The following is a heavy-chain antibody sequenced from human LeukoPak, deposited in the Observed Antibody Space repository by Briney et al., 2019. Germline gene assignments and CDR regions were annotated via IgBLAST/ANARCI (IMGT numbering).Heavy chain of an antibody. CDR1: GGSIISYY. CDR3: ARGALAVAGNLDY. J-gene: IGHJ4*02. D-gene: IGHD6-19*01. Sequence: SETLSLTCTVSGGSIISYYWSWIRQPPGEGLEWIGYIYSSGSTNYNPSPKSRVIISVDSSKKQFSLRLSSVTAADTAVYYCARGALAVAGNLDYWGQGTLVTVSS. V-gene: IGHV4-59*08. CDR2: IYSSGST.